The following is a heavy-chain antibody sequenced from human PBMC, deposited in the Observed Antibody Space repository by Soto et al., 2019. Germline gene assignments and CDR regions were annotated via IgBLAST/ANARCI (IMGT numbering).Heavy chain of an antibody. CDR3: AKGMGVFDIANFDY. CDR1: GFTFSNYA. CDR2: ISGSGGST. D-gene: IGHD2-15*01. V-gene: IGHV3-23*01. J-gene: IGHJ4*02. Sequence: HPGGSLRLSCAASGFTFSNYAMSWVRQAPGKGLEWVSTISGSGGSTYFADSVKGRFTISRDNSKNTLYLQMNSLRAEDTAIYYCAKGMGVFDIANFDYWGQGTLVTVSS.